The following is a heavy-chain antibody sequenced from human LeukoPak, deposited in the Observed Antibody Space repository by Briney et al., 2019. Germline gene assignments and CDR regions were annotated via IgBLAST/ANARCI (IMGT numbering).Heavy chain of an antibody. Sequence: PGGSLRLSCAVSGFTFDDYDMNWVRQAPGKGLEWVSGINWNGGSRGYADSVKGRFTISRDNAKNSLYLQMNSLRAEDTAVYYCAELGITMIGGVWGKGTTVTISS. CDR2: INWNGGSR. CDR1: GFTFDDYD. V-gene: IGHV3-20*04. CDR3: AELGITMIGGV. J-gene: IGHJ6*04. D-gene: IGHD3-10*02.